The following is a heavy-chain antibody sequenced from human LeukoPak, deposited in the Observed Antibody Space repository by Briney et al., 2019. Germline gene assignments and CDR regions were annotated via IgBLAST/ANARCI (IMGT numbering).Heavy chain of an antibody. CDR2: ISSSGSTI. CDR3: ARHVDTSMVTAGAAFDI. V-gene: IGHV3-11*01. Sequence: PGGSLRLSCAASGFTFSDYYMSWIRQAPGKGLEWVSYISSSGSTIYYADSVKGRFTISRDNAKNSLYLQMNSLRAEDTAVYYCARHVDTSMVTAGAAFDIWGQGTIVTVSS. CDR1: GFTFSDYY. J-gene: IGHJ3*02. D-gene: IGHD5-18*01.